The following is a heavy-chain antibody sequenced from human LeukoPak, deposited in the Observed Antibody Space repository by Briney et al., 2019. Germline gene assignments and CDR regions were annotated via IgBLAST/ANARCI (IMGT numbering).Heavy chain of an antibody. CDR2: IYYSGST. CDR1: GGSISSSSYY. CDR3: SESRRSFDWFDP. D-gene: IGHD3-9*01. V-gene: IGHV4-39*01. J-gene: IGHJ5*02. Sequence: SETLSLTCTVSGGSISSSSYYWGWIRQPPGKGLQWIGSIYYSGSTYYNPSLKSRVTISVDTSKNQFSLKLSSVTAADTAVYYCSESRRSFDWFDPWGQGTLVTVSS.